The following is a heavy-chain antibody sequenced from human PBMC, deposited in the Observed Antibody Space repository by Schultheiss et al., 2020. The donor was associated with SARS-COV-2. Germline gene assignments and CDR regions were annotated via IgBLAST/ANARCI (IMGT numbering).Heavy chain of an antibody. Sequence: SETLSLTCTVSGGSISSYYWSWIRQPPGKGLEWIGYIYYSGSTNYNPSLKSRVTMSLDTSKNQVSLQLSSVTAADTAVYYCARERYYGDYGLIDHWGQGTLVTVSS. CDR1: GGSISSYY. J-gene: IGHJ4*02. CDR3: ARERYYGDYGLIDH. D-gene: IGHD2-21*01. V-gene: IGHV4-59*12. CDR2: IYYSGST.